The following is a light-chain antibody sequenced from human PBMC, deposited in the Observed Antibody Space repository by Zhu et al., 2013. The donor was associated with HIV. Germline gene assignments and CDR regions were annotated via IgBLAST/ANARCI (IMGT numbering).Light chain of an antibody. J-gene: IGKJ2*01. CDR3: QQYETFPYS. V-gene: IGKV1-27*01. CDR1: QVIDNY. Sequence: DIQMTQSPSFLSASVGDRVTITCRASQVIDNYLAWYQHKAGESPKLLIYSASTLQSGVPSRFSGSGSGTEFTLTISSLQPEDFATYYCQQYETFPYSFG. CDR2: SAS.